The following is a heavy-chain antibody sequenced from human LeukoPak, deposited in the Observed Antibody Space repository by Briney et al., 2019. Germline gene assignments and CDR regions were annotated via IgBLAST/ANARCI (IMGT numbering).Heavy chain of an antibody. CDR3: ARRWNYGRNYYIDV. J-gene: IGHJ6*03. CDR1: GGSFSNYY. Sequence: PSETLSLTCAVYGGSFSNYYWSWIRQTPGKGMEWIGEINDSGRINYNPSLMSRVTASVDTSKNQFSLRLTSVTATDTAVYYCARRWNYGRNYYIDVWGKGATVSVSS. D-gene: IGHD1-7*01. CDR2: INDSGRI. V-gene: IGHV4-34*01.